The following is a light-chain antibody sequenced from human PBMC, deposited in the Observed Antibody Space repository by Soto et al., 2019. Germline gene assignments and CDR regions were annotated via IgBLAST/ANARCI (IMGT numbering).Light chain of an antibody. V-gene: IGKV3-11*01. CDR1: QRVSSY. CDR2: DAS. Sequence: EIVLTQSPATLSLSPGEGATLSCRASQRVSSYLAWYQKKPGQAPRLLIYDASNRATGIPARFSGRGSGTDFTHTISSLEPEDSAVYYCQQRSNWPLTFGGGTKVEIK. J-gene: IGKJ4*01. CDR3: QQRSNWPLT.